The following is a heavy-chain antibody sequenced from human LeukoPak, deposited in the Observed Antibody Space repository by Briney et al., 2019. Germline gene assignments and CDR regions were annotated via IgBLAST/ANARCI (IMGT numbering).Heavy chain of an antibody. CDR2: IYYSGST. D-gene: IGHD4-17*01. Sequence: PSETLSLTCCVSGGSISSYYWSWIRQPPGKGLEWIGYIYYSGSTNYNPSLKSRVTISVDTSKNQFSLKLSSVTAADTAVYYCARGVTTVTTLLDYWGQGTLVTVSS. CDR3: ARGVTTVTTLLDY. J-gene: IGHJ4*02. CDR1: GGSISSYY. V-gene: IGHV4-59*08.